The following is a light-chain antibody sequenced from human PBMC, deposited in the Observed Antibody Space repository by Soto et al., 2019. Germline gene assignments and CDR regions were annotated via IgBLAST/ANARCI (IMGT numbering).Light chain of an antibody. Sequence: DIQMTQSPSTLSASVGDRVTITCRASQSISSWLAWYQQKPGKAPKLLIYKASSLVSGVPSRFSGSGSGTQFPLTISRLQPDDFSTYYRQQYYFLWTFGQGTKVEIK. CDR2: KAS. J-gene: IGKJ1*01. CDR1: QSISSW. V-gene: IGKV1-5*03. CDR3: QQYYFLWT.